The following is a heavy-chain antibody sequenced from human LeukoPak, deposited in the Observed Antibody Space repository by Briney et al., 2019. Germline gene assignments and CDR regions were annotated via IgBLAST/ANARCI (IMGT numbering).Heavy chain of an antibody. CDR1: GGSISSYY. CDR2: IYTSGST. J-gene: IGHJ4*02. D-gene: IGHD3-22*01. Sequence: SETLSLTCTVSGGSISSYYWSWIRQPAGKGLEWIGRIYTSGSTNYNPSLKSRVTMSVDTSKNQFSLKLSSVTAADTAVYYCASTGHYYDSSGLVTMLDYWGQGTLVTVSS. CDR3: ASTGHYYDSSGLVTMLDY. V-gene: IGHV4-4*07.